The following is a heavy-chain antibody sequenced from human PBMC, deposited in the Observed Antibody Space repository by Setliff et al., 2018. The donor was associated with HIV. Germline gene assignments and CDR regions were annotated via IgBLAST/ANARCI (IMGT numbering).Heavy chain of an antibody. CDR1: GGSISSYY. D-gene: IGHD6-19*01. CDR3: ARSPRIGVAGEFDY. V-gene: IGHV4-4*09. CDR2: IYTSGSV. Sequence: SETLSLTCTVSGGSISSYYWSWIRQPPGKGLEWIGYIYTSGSVNHNPSLNSRVTISVDTSKNQFSLKVNSVTAADTAVYYCARSPRIGVAGEFDYWGQGTLVTVS. J-gene: IGHJ4*02.